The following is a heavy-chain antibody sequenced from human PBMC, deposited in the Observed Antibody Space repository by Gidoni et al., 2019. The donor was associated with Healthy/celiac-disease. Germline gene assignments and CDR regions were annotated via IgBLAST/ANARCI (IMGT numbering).Heavy chain of an antibody. D-gene: IGHD3-22*01. CDR1: GFTFSSYG. J-gene: IGHJ4*02. V-gene: IGHV3-30*03. Sequence: QVQLVESGGGVVQPGRSLRLSCAASGFTFSSYGMHWVRQAPGKGLEWVAVISYDGSNKYYADSVKGRFTISRDNSKNTLYLQMNSLRAEDTAVYYCAREGEYYYDSSGYPLSVYWGQGTLVTVSS. CDR2: ISYDGSNK. CDR3: AREGEYYYDSSGYPLSVY.